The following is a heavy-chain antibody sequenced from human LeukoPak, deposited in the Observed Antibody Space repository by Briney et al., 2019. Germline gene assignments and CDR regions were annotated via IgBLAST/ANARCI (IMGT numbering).Heavy chain of an antibody. CDR2: INHSGST. V-gene: IGHV4-34*01. J-gene: IGHJ4*02. CDR1: GGSFSGYY. Sequence: SETLSLTCAVYGGSFSGYYWSWIRQPPGKGLEWIGEINHSGSTNYNPSLKSRVTISVDTSKNQFSLKLSSVTAADTAVYYCARSGGIAGIDYWGQGTLVIVSS. D-gene: IGHD4-23*01. CDR3: ARSGGIAGIDY.